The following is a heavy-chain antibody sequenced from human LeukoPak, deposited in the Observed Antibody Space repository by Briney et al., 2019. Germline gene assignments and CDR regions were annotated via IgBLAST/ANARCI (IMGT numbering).Heavy chain of an antibody. D-gene: IGHD3-10*01. V-gene: IGHV5-51*01. CDR1: GYTFTMYW. Sequence: KSGESLKISCKGSGYTFTMYWIGWVRQMPGKGLEWMGTTYPGDSDTIYSPSFQGQVTISADNSISTASLQWTSLKASDTAIYYCARHLGEADAFDIWGHGTVVTVSS. CDR3: ARHLGEADAFDI. J-gene: IGHJ3*02. CDR2: TYPGDSDT.